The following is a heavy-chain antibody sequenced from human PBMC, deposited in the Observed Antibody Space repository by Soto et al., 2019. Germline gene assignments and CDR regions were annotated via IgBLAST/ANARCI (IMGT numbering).Heavy chain of an antibody. J-gene: IGHJ4*02. CDR3: ALTGTTYFPVDY. D-gene: IGHD1-20*01. Sequence: GSLRLSCVASGFTLSTYVMHWVRQAPGKGLEWVAVMWYDGSKEYYADSVKGRFTISRDNSKNTLYLQMNSLRAEDTAVYYWALTGTTYFPVDYWGQGTLVTVSS. CDR2: MWYDGSKE. CDR1: GFTLSTYV. V-gene: IGHV3-33*01.